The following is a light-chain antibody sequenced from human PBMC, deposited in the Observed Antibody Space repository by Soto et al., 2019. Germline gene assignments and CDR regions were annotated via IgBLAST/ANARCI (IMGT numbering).Light chain of an antibody. Sequence: QSVLTQPPSASGTPGPRVTISCSGSSSNIGSNYVYWYQQLPGTAPKLLIYRNNQRPSGVPDRFSGSKSGTSASLAISGLRSEDEADYYCAAWDDSLSGDVFGTGTKLTVL. V-gene: IGLV1-47*01. CDR1: SSNIGSNY. CDR2: RNN. J-gene: IGLJ1*01. CDR3: AAWDDSLSGDV.